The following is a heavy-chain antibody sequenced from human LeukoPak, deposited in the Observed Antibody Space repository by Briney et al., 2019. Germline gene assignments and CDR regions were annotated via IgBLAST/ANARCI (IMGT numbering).Heavy chain of an antibody. Sequence: GGSLRLSCAASGFTFSSYVMHWVRQAPGKGLEWVAVISYDGSNKYYADSVKGRFTISRDNSKNTLYLRMNSLRAEDTAVYYCARGSGGRTIWVVGPAAQSSNYYYYGMDVWGQGTTVTVSS. CDR3: ARGSGGRTIWVVGPAAQSSNYYYYGMDV. CDR2: ISYDGSNK. J-gene: IGHJ6*02. D-gene: IGHD2-2*01. CDR1: GFTFSSYV. V-gene: IGHV3-30-3*01.